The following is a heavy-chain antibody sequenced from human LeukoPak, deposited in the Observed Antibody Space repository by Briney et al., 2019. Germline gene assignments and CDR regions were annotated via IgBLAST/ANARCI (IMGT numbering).Heavy chain of an antibody. D-gene: IGHD3-22*01. CDR2: INHSGST. V-gene: IGHV4-34*01. CDR1: GGSFSGYY. Sequence: TSETLSLTCAVYGGSFSGYYWSWIRQPPGKGLEWIGEINHSGSTNYNPSLKSRVTISVDTSKNQFSLKLSSVTAADTAVYYCARQRYYYDSSGYYYPPYYYYYYMDVWGKGTTVTISS. CDR3: ARQRYYYDSSGYYYPPYYYYYYMDV. J-gene: IGHJ6*03.